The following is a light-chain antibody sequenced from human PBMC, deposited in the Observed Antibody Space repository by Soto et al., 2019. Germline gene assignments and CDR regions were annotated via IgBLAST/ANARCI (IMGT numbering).Light chain of an antibody. V-gene: IGLV1-44*01. Sequence: QSVLTQSPSASGTPGQRVIIAGSGSSSNIGSNHVNWYRHLPGAAPKLLIFRSDQRPSGVPDRFSGSKSGTTASLAISGLQSGDEADYYCAAWDDSRYGVVFGGGTKLTVL. CDR2: RSD. CDR1: SSNIGSNH. J-gene: IGLJ2*01. CDR3: AAWDDSRYGVV.